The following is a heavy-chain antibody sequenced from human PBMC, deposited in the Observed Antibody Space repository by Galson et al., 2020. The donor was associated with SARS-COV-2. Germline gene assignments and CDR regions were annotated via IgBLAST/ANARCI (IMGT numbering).Heavy chain of an antibody. CDR1: GFTFGDYA. CDR2: IRSKSYGGTT. J-gene: IGHJ4*02. Sequence: GGSLRLSCTASGFTFGDYAMSWFRQAPGKGLEWVGFIRSKSYGGTTEYAASVKGRFTISRDDSKSIAYLQMNSLNTEDTAVYYCQLIGMGAFDIWGQGTLVTVSS. D-gene: IGHD2-2*01. V-gene: IGHV3-49*03. CDR3: QLIGMGAFDI.